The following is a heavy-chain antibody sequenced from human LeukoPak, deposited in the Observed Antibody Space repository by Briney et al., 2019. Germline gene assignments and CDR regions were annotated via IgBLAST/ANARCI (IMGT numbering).Heavy chain of an antibody. J-gene: IGHJ5*02. CDR1: GYTFSGYY. Sequence: ASVKVSCKASGYTFSGYYMYWVRQAPGQGLEWMGWISPNSGGTNYAQKFQGRVTMTRDTSISTAYMELSRLRSDDTAVYYCARDPPRYQLLNPLGFDPWGQGTLVTVSS. CDR3: ARDPPRYQLLNPLGFDP. D-gene: IGHD2-2*01. V-gene: IGHV1-2*02. CDR2: ISPNSGGT.